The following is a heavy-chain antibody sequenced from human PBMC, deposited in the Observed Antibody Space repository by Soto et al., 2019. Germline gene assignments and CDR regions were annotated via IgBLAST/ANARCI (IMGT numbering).Heavy chain of an antibody. D-gene: IGHD6-13*01. CDR3: ARHSSSWGGDAFHI. CDR1: RFTFSAYA. V-gene: IGHV3-23*01. CDR2: ISGSAGST. J-gene: IGHJ3*02. Sequence: EVQVLESGGGLVQPGGSLRLSCAASRFTFSAYAMSWVRQAPGKGLEWVSSISGSAGSTYHADSVKGRFTISRDNSKNTLYLQMSSLRVDDTAVYFCARHSSSWGGDAFHIWGQGTTVTVSS.